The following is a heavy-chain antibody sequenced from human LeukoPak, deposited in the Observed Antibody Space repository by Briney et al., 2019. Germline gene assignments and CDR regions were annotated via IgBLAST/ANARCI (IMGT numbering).Heavy chain of an antibody. CDR3: ARGLLLTLYSGSSHNWFDP. CDR2: MNPNSGNT. D-gene: IGHD1-26*01. J-gene: IGHJ5*02. Sequence: ASVKVSCKASGYTFTSYDINWVRQATGQGLEWMGWMNPNSGNTGYAQKFQGRVTMTRNTSISTAYMELGSLRSEDTAVYYCARGLLLTLYSGSSHNWFDPWGQGTLVTVSS. V-gene: IGHV1-8*01. CDR1: GYTFTSYD.